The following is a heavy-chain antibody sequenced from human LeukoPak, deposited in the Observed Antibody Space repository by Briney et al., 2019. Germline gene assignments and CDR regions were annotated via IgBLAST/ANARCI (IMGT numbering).Heavy chain of an antibody. V-gene: IGHV4-34*01. CDR1: GGSFSGYY. CDR3: ASLGLAAAGPPRYNWSDP. CDR2: INHSVST. J-gene: IGHJ5*02. D-gene: IGHD6-13*01. Sequence: PSETLSLTCAVYGGSFSGYYWSWIRQPPGKGLEWIGEINHSVSTNYNPSLKSRVTISVDTSKNQFSLKLSSVTAADTAVYYCASLGLAAAGPPRYNWSDPWGQGTLVTVSS.